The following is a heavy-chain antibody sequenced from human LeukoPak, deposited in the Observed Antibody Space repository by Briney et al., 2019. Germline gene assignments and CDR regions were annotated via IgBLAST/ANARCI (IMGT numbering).Heavy chain of an antibody. D-gene: IGHD6-19*01. CDR3: ARIPTAVAGRWYYFDY. V-gene: IGHV1-69*05. CDR2: IIPIFGTA. J-gene: IGHJ4*02. Sequence: SVKVSCKASGGTFSSYAISWVRQAPGQGLEWMGRIIPIFGTANYAQKFQGRVTITTDESTSTAYMELSSLRSEDTAVYYCARIPTAVAGRWYYFDYWGQGTLVTVSS. CDR1: GGTFSSYA.